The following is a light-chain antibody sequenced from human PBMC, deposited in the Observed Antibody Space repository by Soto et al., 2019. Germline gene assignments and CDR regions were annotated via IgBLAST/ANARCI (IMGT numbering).Light chain of an antibody. V-gene: IGKV1-39*01. CDR2: AAS. CDR3: QQSYSTPFT. CDR1: QSISNY. J-gene: IGKJ3*01. Sequence: DIQMTQSPSSLSASVGDSVTITCRASQSISNYLNWYQQKPGKAPKLLVYAASSFQSGVPSRFSGSGSGTDSPLTISSLQPEDFATYYCQQSYSTPFTFGPGTKVDIK.